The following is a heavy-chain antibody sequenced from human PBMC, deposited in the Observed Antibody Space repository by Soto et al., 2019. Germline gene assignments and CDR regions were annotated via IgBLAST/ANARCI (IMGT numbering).Heavy chain of an antibody. D-gene: IGHD3-3*01. J-gene: IGHJ4*02. Sequence: SETLSLTCTVSGGSISSSSYYWGWIRQPPGKGLEWIGSIYYSGSTYYNPSLKSRVTISVDTSKNQFSLKLSSVTAADTAVYYCARLNLWSDFWSGYYRPFDYWGQGTLVTVSS. CDR3: ARLNLWSDFWSGYYRPFDY. CDR1: GGSISSSSYY. CDR2: IYYSGST. V-gene: IGHV4-39*01.